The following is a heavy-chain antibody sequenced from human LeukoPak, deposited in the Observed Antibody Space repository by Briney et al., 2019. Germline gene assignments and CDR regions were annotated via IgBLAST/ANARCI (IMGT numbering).Heavy chain of an antibody. J-gene: IGHJ4*02. V-gene: IGHV3-23*01. CDR1: GFTFSSYA. Sequence: GGSLRLSCAASGFTFSSYAMSWVRQAPGKGLEWVSAISGSGGSTSYAQKFQGRVTMTRDTSTSTVYMELSSLRSEDTAVYYCARDGYTAKEPFDYWGQGTLVTVSS. CDR2: ISGSGGST. D-gene: IGHD5-18*01. CDR3: ARDGYTAKEPFDY.